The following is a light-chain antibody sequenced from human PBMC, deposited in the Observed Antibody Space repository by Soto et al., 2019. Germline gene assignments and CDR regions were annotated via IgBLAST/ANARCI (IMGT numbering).Light chain of an antibody. J-gene: IGLJ3*02. CDR2: LEGSGSY. CDR1: SGHSSYI. CDR3: ETWDFNTRV. V-gene: IGLV4-60*02. Sequence: QPVLTQSSSASASLGSSVKLTCTLSSGHSSYIIACHQQQPGNAPRYLMKLEGSGSYNKGSGVPDRFSGSSSVADRYLTISNLQFEDEADYYCETWDFNTRVFGGGAQVTVL.